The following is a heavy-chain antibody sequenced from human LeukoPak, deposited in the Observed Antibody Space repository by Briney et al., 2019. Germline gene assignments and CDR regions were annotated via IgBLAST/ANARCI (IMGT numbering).Heavy chain of an antibody. CDR3: ARAPPAYCGGDCYSDAFDI. V-gene: IGHV4-30-4*08. D-gene: IGHD2-21*01. CDR1: GGSISSGDYY. Sequence: PSETLSLTCTVSGGSISSGDYYWRWIRQPPGTGLEWIGYIYYSGSTYYNPSLRSRVTISVDTSKNQFSLKLSSVTAADTAVYYCARAPPAYCGGDCYSDAFDIWGQGTMVTVSS. CDR2: IYYSGST. J-gene: IGHJ3*02.